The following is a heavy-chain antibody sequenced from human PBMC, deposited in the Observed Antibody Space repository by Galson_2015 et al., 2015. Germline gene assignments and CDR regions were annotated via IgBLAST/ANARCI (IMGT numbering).Heavy chain of an antibody. CDR1: GFTFSSYA. CDR2: ISYDGSNK. CDR3: ARVGPAAITNYYYYGMDV. Sequence: SLRLSCAASGFTFSSYAMHRVRQAPGKGLEWVAVISYDGSNKYYADSVKGRFTISRDNSRNTLYLQMNSLRAEDTAVYYCARVGPAAITNYYYYGMDVWGQGTTVTVSS. V-gene: IGHV3-30-3*01. J-gene: IGHJ6*02. D-gene: IGHD2-2*02.